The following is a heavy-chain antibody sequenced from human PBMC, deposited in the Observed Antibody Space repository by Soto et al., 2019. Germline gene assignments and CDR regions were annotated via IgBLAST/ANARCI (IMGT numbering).Heavy chain of an antibody. CDR3: ARSRSSSWYTNWFDP. CDR1: GGSFSGYY. Sequence: PSETLSLTCAVYGGSFSGYYWSWIRQPPGKGLEWIGEINHSGSTNYNPSLKSRVTISVDTSKNQFSLKLSSVTAADTAVYYCARSRSSSWYTNWFDPWGQGXLVTVYS. J-gene: IGHJ5*02. D-gene: IGHD6-13*01. V-gene: IGHV4-34*01. CDR2: INHSGST.